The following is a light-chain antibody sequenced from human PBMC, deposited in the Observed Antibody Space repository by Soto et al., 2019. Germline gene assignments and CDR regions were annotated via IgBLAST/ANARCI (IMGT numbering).Light chain of an antibody. V-gene: IGKV3-15*01. CDR1: QSVSSN. CDR2: GAS. CDR3: QLYNSLPPALT. Sequence: EIVMTQSPANLSVSPGERATLSCRASQSVSSNVAWYQQKPGQAPRLLIYGASTRATGIPARFSGSGSGTEFTLTISSLQSENFAAYYCQLYNSLPPALTFGGGTNVEIK. J-gene: IGKJ4*01.